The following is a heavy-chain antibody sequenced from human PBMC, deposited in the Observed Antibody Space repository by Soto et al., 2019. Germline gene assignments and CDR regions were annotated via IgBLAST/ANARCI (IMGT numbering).Heavy chain of an antibody. Sequence: GGSLRLSCAASGFAFSDHYMDWVRQAPGKGLEWVGRSRNKLNSYITEYAASVKGRFTISRDDSKNSLYLQMKSLISADTAVYYCARVPVVTTAIQGAYFDYWGQGTLVTVSS. J-gene: IGHJ4*02. D-gene: IGHD2-21*02. V-gene: IGHV3-72*01. CDR3: ARVPVVTTAIQGAYFDY. CDR2: SRNKLNSYIT. CDR1: GFAFSDHY.